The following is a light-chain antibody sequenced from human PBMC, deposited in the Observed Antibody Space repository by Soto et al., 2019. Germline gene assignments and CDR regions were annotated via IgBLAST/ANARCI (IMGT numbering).Light chain of an antibody. CDR2: EVS. CDR1: SSDVGASNY. Sequence: QSALTQPASVSGSPGQSITISCTGTSSDVGASNYVSWYQQHPGKAPKLMIYEVSNRPSGVSNRFSGSKSGNTASLTISGLQAEDESDYYCSSYTTISPHVVFGGGTKLTVL. CDR3: SSYTTISPHVV. V-gene: IGLV2-14*01. J-gene: IGLJ2*01.